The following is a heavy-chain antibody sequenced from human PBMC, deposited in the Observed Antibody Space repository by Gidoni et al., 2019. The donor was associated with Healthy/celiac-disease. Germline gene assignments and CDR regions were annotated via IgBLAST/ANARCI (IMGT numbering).Heavy chain of an antibody. V-gene: IGHV5-10-1*03. J-gene: IGHJ6*02. CDR3: ARQEGVPAAMGYYYGMVV. D-gene: IGHD2-2*01. Sequence: EATLVQSGAEVKQHGESLRTACKGSGYSLTSYWISWVRQIPGKGLEWMGRIDPSASYTNYSPSFQGHVTISADKSISTAYLQWGSLKASDTAMHYCARQEGVPAAMGYYYGMVVWGQGTTVTVSS. CDR1: GYSLTSYW. CDR2: IDPSASYT.